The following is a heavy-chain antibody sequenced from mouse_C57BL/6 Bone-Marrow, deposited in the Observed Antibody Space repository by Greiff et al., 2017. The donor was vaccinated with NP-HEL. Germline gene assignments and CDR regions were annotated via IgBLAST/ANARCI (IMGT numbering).Heavy chain of an antibody. V-gene: IGHV1-64*01. Sequence: QVQLKESGAELVKPGASVKLSCKASGYTFTSYWMHWVKQRPGQGLEWIGMIHPNSGSTNYNEKFKSKATLTVDKSSSTAYMQLSSLTSEDSAVYYCARYDYDDWFAYWGQGTLVTVSA. CDR1: GYTFTSYW. D-gene: IGHD2-4*01. CDR3: ARYDYDDWFAY. J-gene: IGHJ3*01. CDR2: IHPNSGST.